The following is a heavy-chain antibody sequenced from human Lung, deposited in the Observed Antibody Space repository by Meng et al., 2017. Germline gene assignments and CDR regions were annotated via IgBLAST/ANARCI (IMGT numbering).Heavy chain of an antibody. CDR2: LSGGGFTT. J-gene: IGHJ4*02. CDR3: AKYSYGLGDYFDN. Sequence: VELVESGGGLVQPGGSLRLSGAASGFSFSSYAMSWVRRAPGKGLEWLAALSGGGFTTYYADSVKGRFTISRHNSKNTLYLQVNSLRAEDTALYYCAKYSYGLGDYFDNWGQGALVTVSS. V-gene: IGHV3-23*04. D-gene: IGHD3-10*01. CDR1: GFSFSSYA.